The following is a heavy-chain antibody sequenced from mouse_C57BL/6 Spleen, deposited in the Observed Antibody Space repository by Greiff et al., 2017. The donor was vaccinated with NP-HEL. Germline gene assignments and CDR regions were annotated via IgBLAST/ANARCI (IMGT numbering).Heavy chain of an antibody. J-gene: IGHJ4*01. V-gene: IGHV5-17*01. Sequence: EVHLVESGGGLVKPGGSLKLSCAASGFTFSDYGMHWVRQAPEKGLEWVAYISSGSSTIYYADTVKGRFTISRDNAKNTLFLQMTSLRSEDTAMYYCAREVLRYAMDYWGQGTSVTVSS. CDR2: ISSGSSTI. CDR3: AREVLRYAMDY. CDR1: GFTFSDYG. D-gene: IGHD1-1*01.